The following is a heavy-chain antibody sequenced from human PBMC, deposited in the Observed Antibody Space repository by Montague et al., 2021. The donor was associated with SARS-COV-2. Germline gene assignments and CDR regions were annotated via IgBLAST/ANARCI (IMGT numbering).Heavy chain of an antibody. D-gene: IGHD1-14*01. CDR3: TQERGPGRTTWHYFDY. Sequence: CAISGDSVASNIAAWDWIRQSPSRGLEWLGRTYYRSKWYNDYAVSVRSRITTSPDTSKNQFSLQLSSVTPEDTAVYYCTQERGPGRTTWHYFDYWGQGTLVTVSS. V-gene: IGHV6-1*01. CDR2: TYYRSKWYN. J-gene: IGHJ4*02. CDR1: GDSVASNIAA.